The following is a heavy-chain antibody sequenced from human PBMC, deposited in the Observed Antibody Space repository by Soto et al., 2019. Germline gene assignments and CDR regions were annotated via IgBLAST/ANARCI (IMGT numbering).Heavy chain of an antibody. D-gene: IGHD6-19*01. J-gene: IGHJ4*02. CDR3: ARRAVAGAFDY. Sequence: RTTLVNPTHTLTLTCTFSGFSLSTSGMCVSWIRQPPGKALDWLALIDWDDDKYYSTSLKTRLTISKDTSKNQVVLTMTNMDPVDTATYYCARRAVAGAFDYWGQGTLVTVSS. V-gene: IGHV2-70*01. CDR1: GFSLSTSGMC. CDR2: IDWDDDK.